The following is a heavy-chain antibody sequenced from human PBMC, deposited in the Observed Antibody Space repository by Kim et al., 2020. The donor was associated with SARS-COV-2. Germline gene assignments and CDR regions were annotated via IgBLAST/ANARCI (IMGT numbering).Heavy chain of an antibody. CDR3: ARDYYGSSGYYYSDY. V-gene: IGHV3-66*01. J-gene: IGHJ4*02. Sequence: SVKGRLAMSRDNCKNTQNLQMNSLRAEDTAVYFCARDYYGSSGYYYSDYWGQGTLVTVSS. D-gene: IGHD3-22*01.